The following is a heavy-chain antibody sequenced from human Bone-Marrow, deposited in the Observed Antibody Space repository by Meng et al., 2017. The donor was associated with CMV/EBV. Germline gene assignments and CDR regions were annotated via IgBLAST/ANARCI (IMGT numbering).Heavy chain of an antibody. CDR2: IYSGGSSA. Sequence: GESLKISCAASGFTFSNYAMSWVRQAPGKGLEWVSVIYSGGSSAYYADSVKGRFTISRDKSKNTLYLQMDSLRAEDTAVYYCAKDGPAQLPQFNYYGVDVWGQGTTVTVSS. CDR3: AKDGPAQLPQFNYYGVDV. V-gene: IGHV3-23*03. D-gene: IGHD2-2*01. CDR1: GFTFSNYA. J-gene: IGHJ6*02.